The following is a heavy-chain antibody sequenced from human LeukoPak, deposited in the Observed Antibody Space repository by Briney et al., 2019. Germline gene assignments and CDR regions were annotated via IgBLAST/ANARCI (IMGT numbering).Heavy chain of an antibody. J-gene: IGHJ3*02. CDR3: AREVRYFDWLSPYDAFDI. CDR1: GFTFDDYG. V-gene: IGHV3-20*04. CDR2: IKWNGGST. D-gene: IGHD3-9*01. Sequence: GGSLRLSCAASGFTFDDYGMSWVRQAPGKGLEWVSSIKWNGGSTGYADSVKGRFTISRDNAKNSLYLQMNSLRAEDTAVYYCAREVRYFDWLSPYDAFDIWGQGTMVTVSS.